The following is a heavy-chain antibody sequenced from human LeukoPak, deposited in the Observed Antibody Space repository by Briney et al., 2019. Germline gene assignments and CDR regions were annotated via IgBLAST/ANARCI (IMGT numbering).Heavy chain of an antibody. D-gene: IGHD4-11*01. CDR3: ASTTVTTIFVP. V-gene: IGHV3-23*01. CDR2: ISGSGGST. CDR1: GFTFSSYA. Sequence: GGSLRLSCAASGFTFSSYAMSWVRQAPGKGLEWVSAISGSGGSTYYADSVKGRFTISRDNSKNTLYLQMNNLRAEDTAVYYCASTTVTTIFVPWGQGTLVTVSS. J-gene: IGHJ5*02.